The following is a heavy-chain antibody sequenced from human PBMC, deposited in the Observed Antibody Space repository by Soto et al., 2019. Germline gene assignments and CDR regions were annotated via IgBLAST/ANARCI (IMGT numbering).Heavy chain of an antibody. CDR2: IYYSGST. J-gene: IGHJ4*02. CDR3: ARGGFGESYYFDY. CDR1: GGSISSYY. V-gene: IGHV4-59*01. D-gene: IGHD3-10*01. Sequence: SETLSLTCTVSGGSISSYYWSWIRQPPGKGLEWIGYIYYSGSTNYNPSLKSRLTISVDTSKNQFSLKLSSVTAADTAVYYCARGGFGESYYFDYWGQGTLVTVSS.